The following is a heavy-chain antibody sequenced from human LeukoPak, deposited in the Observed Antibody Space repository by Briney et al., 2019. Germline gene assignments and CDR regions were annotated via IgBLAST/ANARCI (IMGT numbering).Heavy chain of an antibody. J-gene: IGHJ4*02. D-gene: IGHD2-2*01. V-gene: IGHV1-2*02. CDR3: ARDLSAVVGII. Sequence: ASVKVSCKASGYMFTGYYMHWVRQAPGQGLEWMGWINPNSGGTNYAQKFQGRVTMTRDTSISTAYMELSRLRSDDTAVYYCARDLSAVVGIIWGQGTLVSVSS. CDR1: GYMFTGYY. CDR2: INPNSGGT.